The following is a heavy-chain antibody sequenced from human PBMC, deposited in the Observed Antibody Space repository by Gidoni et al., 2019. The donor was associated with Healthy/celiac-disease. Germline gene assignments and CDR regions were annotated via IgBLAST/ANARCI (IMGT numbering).Heavy chain of an antibody. CDR3: VGNGGRSYYFDY. CDR1: GCSISSGGYY. CDR2: IYYSGST. D-gene: IGHD2-15*01. V-gene: IGHV4-31*03. J-gene: IGHJ4*02. Sequence: HAQLQESGPGLVKPSQTLSLTRSVSGCSISSGGYYWSWIRQHPGKGLEWIGYIYYSGSTYYNPSLKSRVTISVDTSKNQFSLKLSSGTAADTAVYYCVGNGGRSYYFDYWGQGTLVTVSS.